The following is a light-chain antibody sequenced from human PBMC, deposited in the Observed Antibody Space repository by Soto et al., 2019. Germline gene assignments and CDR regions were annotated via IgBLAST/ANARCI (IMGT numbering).Light chain of an antibody. V-gene: IGKV3-11*01. J-gene: IGKJ4*01. CDR2: EAS. CDR1: QSVSSY. CDR3: QQRSNWPPLT. Sequence: EIVLTQSPATLSLSPGDRATLSCRASQSVSSYLAWYQQKPGQAPRLLIYEASKRATGIPARFSGSGSGTDFTLTISSLEPEDFAVYYCQQRSNWPPLTFGGGTKVDIK.